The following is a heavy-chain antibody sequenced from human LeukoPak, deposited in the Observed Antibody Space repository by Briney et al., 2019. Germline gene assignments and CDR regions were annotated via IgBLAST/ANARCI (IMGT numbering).Heavy chain of an antibody. CDR2: IWSDATEK. CDR3: AKDAQRGFDYSNSLEY. V-gene: IGHV3-33*06. D-gene: IGHD4-11*01. J-gene: IGHJ4*02. Sequence: GRSLRLSCAASGFTYSHYGMHWVRQAPGKGLEWVAVIWSDATEKYYSDAVKGRFTISRDNSRNTLYLQMNSLRGEDTAVYYCAKDAQRGFDYSNSLEYWGQGTLVTASS. CDR1: GFTYSHYG.